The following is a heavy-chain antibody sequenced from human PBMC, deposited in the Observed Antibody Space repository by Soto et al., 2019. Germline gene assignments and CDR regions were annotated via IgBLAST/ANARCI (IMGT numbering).Heavy chain of an antibody. Sequence: SETLSLTCAVYGGSFSGYYWSWIRQPPGKGLEWIGEINHSGSTNYNPSLKSRVTISVDTSKNQFSLKLSSVTAADTAVYYCARGGRGYDIVVVPAALYYYYYMDVWGKGTTVTVSS. J-gene: IGHJ6*03. D-gene: IGHD2-2*01. V-gene: IGHV4-34*01. CDR3: ARGGRGYDIVVVPAALYYYYYMDV. CDR2: INHSGST. CDR1: GGSFSGYY.